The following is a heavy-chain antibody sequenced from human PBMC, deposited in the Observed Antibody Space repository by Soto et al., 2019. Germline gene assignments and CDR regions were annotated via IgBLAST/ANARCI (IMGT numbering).Heavy chain of an antibody. CDR2: IYHSGST. CDR3: ARGKGGYCSGGSCYVDY. J-gene: IGHJ4*02. CDR1: GGSISSGRYS. V-gene: IGHV4-30-2*01. Sequence: SETLSLTCAVSGGSISSGRYSWSWIRQPPGKGLEWIGYIYHSGSTYYNPSLKSRVTISVDASKNQFSLKLSSVTAADTAVYYCARGKGGYCSGGSCYVDYWGQGTLVTVSS. D-gene: IGHD2-15*01.